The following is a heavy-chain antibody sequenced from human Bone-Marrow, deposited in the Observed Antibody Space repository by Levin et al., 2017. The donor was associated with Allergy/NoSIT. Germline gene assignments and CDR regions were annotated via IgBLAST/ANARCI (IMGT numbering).Heavy chain of an antibody. CDR3: ARIGAYFYDSSGDVNY. CDR2: VYSSGGT. D-gene: IGHD3-22*01. J-gene: IGHJ4*02. Sequence: PSETLSLTCTVSGGSISRYYWSWIRQPPGKGLEWIGYVYSSGGTTYNPSLKSRVTILVDMSKNQFSLRLTSVTAADTAVYYCARIGAYFYDSSGDVNYWGQGTPVTVSS. V-gene: IGHV4-59*01. CDR1: GGSISRYY.